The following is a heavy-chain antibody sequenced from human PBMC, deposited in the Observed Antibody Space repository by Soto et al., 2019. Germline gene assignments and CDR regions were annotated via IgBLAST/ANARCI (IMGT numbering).Heavy chain of an antibody. Sequence: QVQLQESGPGLVKPSQTLSLTCTVSGGSISSGGYYWSWIRQHPGKGLEWIGYIYYSGSTYYNPSLKSRVTISVDTSKNQFSLKLSSVTAADTAVYYCARDGNPLDSTHSFDYWGQGTLVTVSS. CDR3: ARDGNPLDSTHSFDY. V-gene: IGHV4-31*03. CDR1: GGSISSGGYY. D-gene: IGHD3-9*01. CDR2: IYYSGST. J-gene: IGHJ4*02.